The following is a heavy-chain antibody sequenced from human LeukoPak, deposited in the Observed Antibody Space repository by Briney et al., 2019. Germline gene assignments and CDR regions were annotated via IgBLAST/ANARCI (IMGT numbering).Heavy chain of an antibody. CDR1: GGSFSGYY. CDR3: ARELYDYGDPERDSDAFDI. Sequence: SETLSLTCAVYGGSFSGYYWSWIRQPPGKGLEWIGYIYYSGSTNYNPSLKSRVTISVDTSKNQFSLKLSSVTAADTAVYYCARELYDYGDPERDSDAFDIWGQGTMVTVSS. J-gene: IGHJ3*02. D-gene: IGHD4-17*01. CDR2: IYYSGST. V-gene: IGHV4-59*01.